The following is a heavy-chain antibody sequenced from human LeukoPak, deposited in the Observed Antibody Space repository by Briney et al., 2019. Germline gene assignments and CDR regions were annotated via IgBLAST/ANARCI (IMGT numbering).Heavy chain of an antibody. CDR1: GDSINYYY. Sequence: SETLPLTCTVSGDSINYYYWSWIQQSPGKGLEWIGYVYYNGSAKYNPSLKSRVTISVDMSKNQFSLKVSSVTAADTAIYYCARKGDHFDYWGQGTLVTVSS. CDR2: VYYNGSA. J-gene: IGHJ4*02. CDR3: ARKGDHFDY. V-gene: IGHV4-59*01. D-gene: IGHD2-21*02.